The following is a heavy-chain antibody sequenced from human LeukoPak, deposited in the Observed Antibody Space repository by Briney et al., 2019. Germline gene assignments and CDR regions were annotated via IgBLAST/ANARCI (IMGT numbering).Heavy chain of an antibody. Sequence: KSSETLSLTCTVSGGSISSSSYYWGWIRQPPGKGLEWIGTMYYSGITYYNPSLKSRVTTSVDTSKNQLPLKVSSVTAADTAVYYCARSNWDSNVGIDYWGQGILVIVSS. CDR3: ARSNWDSNVGIDY. V-gene: IGHV4-39*01. CDR2: MYYSGIT. D-gene: IGHD1-7*01. CDR1: GGSISSSSYY. J-gene: IGHJ4*02.